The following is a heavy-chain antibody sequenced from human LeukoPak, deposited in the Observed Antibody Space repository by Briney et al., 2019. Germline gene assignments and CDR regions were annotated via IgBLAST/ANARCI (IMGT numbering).Heavy chain of an antibody. Sequence: PSETLSLTCAVSGGSISSSNWWSWVRQPPGKGLEWIGEIYHSGSTNYNLSLKSRVTISVDKSKNQFSLKLSSVTAADTAVYYCARDRGTPDYYDTSGYDYWGQGTLVTVSS. J-gene: IGHJ4*02. V-gene: IGHV4-4*02. D-gene: IGHD3-22*01. CDR1: GGSISSSNW. CDR3: ARDRGTPDYYDTSGYDY. CDR2: IYHSGST.